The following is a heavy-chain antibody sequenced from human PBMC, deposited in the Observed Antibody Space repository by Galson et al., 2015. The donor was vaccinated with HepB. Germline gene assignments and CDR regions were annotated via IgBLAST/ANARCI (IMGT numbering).Heavy chain of an antibody. V-gene: IGHV3-23*01. CDR1: GFTFRFSA. CDR3: AKSPGQQVVLQH. J-gene: IGHJ1*01. D-gene: IGHD6-6*01. Sequence: SLRLSCAASGFTFRFSAMSWVRQAPGKGLEWVSGLSGSGGSAFYADFVKGRFTISRDNSRNTLSLQLNSLTAEDTAMYYCAKSPGQQVVLQHWGQGALVTVSS. CDR2: LSGSGGSA.